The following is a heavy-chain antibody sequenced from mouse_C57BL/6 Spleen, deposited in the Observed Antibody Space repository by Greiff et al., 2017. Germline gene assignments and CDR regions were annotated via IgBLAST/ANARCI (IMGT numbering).Heavy chain of an antibody. D-gene: IGHD2-4*01. CDR2: IDPENGDT. Sequence: EVQLQQSGAELVRPGASVKLSCTASGFNIKDDYMNWVKQRPEQGLEWIGWIDPENGDTEYASKFQGKATITADTSSNTAYLQLSSLTSEDTAVYYCTTYDYDLRYWGQGTTLTVSS. CDR3: TTYDYDLRY. J-gene: IGHJ2*01. CDR1: GFNIKDDY. V-gene: IGHV14-4*01.